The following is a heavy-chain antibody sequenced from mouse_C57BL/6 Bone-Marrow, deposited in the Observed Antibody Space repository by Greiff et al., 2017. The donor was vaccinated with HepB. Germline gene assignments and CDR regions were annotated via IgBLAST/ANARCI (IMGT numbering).Heavy chain of an antibody. CDR1: GYTFTSYW. J-gene: IGHJ4*01. CDR3: ARGWLPYAMDY. D-gene: IGHD2-3*01. V-gene: IGHV1-53*01. CDR2: INPRNGGT. Sequence: QVQLQQPGTELVKPGASVKLSCKASGYTFTSYWIHWVKQRPRQGLEWIGNINPRNGGTDYSEKFKSKATLTVDKSSSTADMQLSSLSSEESAAYYCARGWLPYAMDYWGQGTSVTVSA.